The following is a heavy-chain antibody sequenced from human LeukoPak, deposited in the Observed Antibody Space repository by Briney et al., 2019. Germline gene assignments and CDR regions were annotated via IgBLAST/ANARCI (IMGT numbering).Heavy chain of an antibody. CDR1: EFPFSSFD. Sequence: DSEFPFSSFDMAWVRQAPVKGLEWLSTISGDGEKTYYADSVTGRFTISRDNSRNTLYLQMNTLRLDDTAMYYCATPPLGWFAPWGQGTLVTVSS. CDR3: ATPPLGWFAP. CDR2: ISGDGEKT. J-gene: IGHJ5*02. V-gene: IGHV3-23*01.